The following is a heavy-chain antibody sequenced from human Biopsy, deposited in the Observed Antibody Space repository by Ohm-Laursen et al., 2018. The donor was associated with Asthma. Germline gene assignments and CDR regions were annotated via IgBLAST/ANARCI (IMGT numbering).Heavy chain of an antibody. D-gene: IGHD6-13*01. J-gene: IGHJ6*02. CDR1: SGSGGYMRSGHYY. CDR3: VRGSSSWHHGPFHYYYGLDV. Sequence: SETLSLTCSLSSGSGGYMRSGHYYWGWIRQPPGKGLEWSGSIYYSGTTYYNPSLESRVTVSAATSKNKFSLNLSSVTAADTAVYYCVRGSSSWHHGPFHYYYGLDVWGQGTTATVSS. CDR2: IYYSGTT. V-gene: IGHV4-39*01.